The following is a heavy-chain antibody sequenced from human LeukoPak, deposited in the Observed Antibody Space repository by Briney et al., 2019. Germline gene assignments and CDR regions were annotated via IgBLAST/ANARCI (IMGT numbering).Heavy chain of an antibody. CDR2: IYYSGST. D-gene: IGHD3-3*01. CDR3: ARRPYDFWSGYHYWYFDL. CDR1: GGSISSGGYY. Sequence: SQTLSLTCTVSGGSISSGGYYWSWIRQHPGKGLEGIGYIYYSGSTYYNPSLKSRVTISVDTSKNQFSLKLSSVTAADTAVYYCARRPYDFWSGYHYWYFDLWGRGTLVTVSS. V-gene: IGHV4-31*03. J-gene: IGHJ2*01.